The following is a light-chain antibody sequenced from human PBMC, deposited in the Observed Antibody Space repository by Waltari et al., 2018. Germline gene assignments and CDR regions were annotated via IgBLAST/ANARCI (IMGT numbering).Light chain of an antibody. Sequence: EIVLTQSPATLSLSPGEGATLSCRASQSVSSQLVWYQQKRGQAPRLLIYDASNRATGIPARFSGSGSGTDFTLTISSLEPEDFAVYYCQQCNNSPPTFGQGTKVELK. V-gene: IGKV3-11*01. CDR3: QQCNNSPPT. J-gene: IGKJ1*01. CDR1: QSVSSQ. CDR2: DAS.